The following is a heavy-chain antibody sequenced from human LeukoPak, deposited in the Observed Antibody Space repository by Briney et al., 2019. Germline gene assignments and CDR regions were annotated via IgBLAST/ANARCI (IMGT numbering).Heavy chain of an antibody. CDR1: GFTFSSYA. D-gene: IGHD1-7*01. CDR2: IYSGGST. V-gene: IGHV3-66*01. CDR3: ARDRGDNWNYPTYFDY. J-gene: IGHJ4*02. Sequence: SGGSLRLSCAASGFTFSSYAMSWVRQAPGKGLEWVSVIYSGGSTYYADSVKGRFTISRDNSKNTLYLQMNSLRAEDTAVYYCARDRGDNWNYPTYFDYWGQGTLVTVSS.